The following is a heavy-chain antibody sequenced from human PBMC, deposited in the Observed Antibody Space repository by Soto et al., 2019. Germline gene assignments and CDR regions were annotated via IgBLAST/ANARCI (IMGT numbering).Heavy chain of an antibody. D-gene: IGHD3-22*01. CDR3: ARVAPCYYDSSGYCAFDI. CDR1: GGTFSSYA. Sequence: QVQLVQSGAEVKKPGSSVKVSCKASGGTFSSYAISWVRQAPGQGLEWMGGIIPIFGTANYAQKFQGRVTITADESTSTAYMELSSLRSEDTAVYYCARVAPCYYDSSGYCAFDIWGQGTMVTVSS. J-gene: IGHJ3*02. CDR2: IIPIFGTA. V-gene: IGHV1-69*01.